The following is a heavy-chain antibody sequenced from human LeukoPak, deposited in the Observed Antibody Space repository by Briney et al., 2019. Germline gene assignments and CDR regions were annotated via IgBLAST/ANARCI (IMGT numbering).Heavy chain of an antibody. V-gene: IGHV3-30-3*01. D-gene: IGHD2-2*01. J-gene: IGHJ6*02. CDR3: ARDLVGRAMGTYYYGMDV. CDR2: ISYDGSNK. Sequence: PGGSLRLSCAASGFTFSSYAMHWVRQAPGKGLEWVAVISYDGSNKYYADSVKGRFTISRDNSKNTLYLQMNSLRAEDTAVYYCARDLVGRAMGTYYYGMDVWGQGTTVTVSS. CDR1: GFTFSSYA.